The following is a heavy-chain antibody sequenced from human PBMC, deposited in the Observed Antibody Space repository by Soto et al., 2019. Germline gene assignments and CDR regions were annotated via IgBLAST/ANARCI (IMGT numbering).Heavy chain of an antibody. Sequence: QVQLLQSGAEVKKPGASVKVSCKTSGYTFTTYVISLVRQAPGQVLEWMGWISPYNGNTKYSQKLQGRVTLTADPSPSPDYTDRRGLTSDAPAVYYWTRGWVGGFCYYFDYWGQGTLVTVSS. D-gene: IGHD3-10*01. CDR1: GYTFTTYV. V-gene: IGHV1-18*01. CDR3: TRGWVGGFCYYFDY. J-gene: IGHJ4*02. CDR2: ISPYNGNT.